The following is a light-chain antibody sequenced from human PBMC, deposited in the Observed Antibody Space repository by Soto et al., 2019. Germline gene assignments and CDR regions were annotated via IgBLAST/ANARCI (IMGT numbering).Light chain of an antibody. Sequence: QSVLTQPASVSGSPGQSITISCTGSNSDVATHNLVSWYQQHPGKAPKRLIYKANERPSGVSSRFSGSKAGNTASLTISGLQPEDEADYFCCSYAGGLTWVFGGGTKVTVL. CDR3: CSYAGGLTWV. J-gene: IGLJ3*02. CDR2: KAN. CDR1: NSDVATHNL. V-gene: IGLV2-23*01.